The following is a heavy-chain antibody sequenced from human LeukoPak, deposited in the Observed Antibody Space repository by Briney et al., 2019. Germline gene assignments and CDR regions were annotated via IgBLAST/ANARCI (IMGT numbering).Heavy chain of an antibody. CDR2: MNPNSGNT. J-gene: IGHJ4*02. CDR3: AAAIEEWDPFDY. V-gene: IGHV1-8*01. CDR1: GYTFTSYD. Sequence: GASVKVSCTASGYTFTSYDINWVRQATGQGLEWMGWMNPNSGNTGYAQKFQGRVTMTRNTSISTAYMELSSLRSEDTAVYYCAAAIEEWDPFDYWGQGTLVTVSS. D-gene: IGHD1-26*01.